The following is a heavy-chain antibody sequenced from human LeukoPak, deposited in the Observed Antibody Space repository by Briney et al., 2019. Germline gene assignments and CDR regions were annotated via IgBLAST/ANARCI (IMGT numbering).Heavy chain of an antibody. CDR2: ISRSRSYT. V-gene: IGHV3-11*06. Sequence: GGSLRLSCATSGFIFSYYYKTWIRQASRKGLEGVSDISRSRSYTNYADSVKCRFTISRDDAKNSLYLQMNSLRADDTAEYYCASGGGGMVIGDYWGQGTVVTVSS. CDR3: ASGGGGMVIGDY. CDR1: GFIFSYYY. D-gene: IGHD3-16*01. J-gene: IGHJ4*02.